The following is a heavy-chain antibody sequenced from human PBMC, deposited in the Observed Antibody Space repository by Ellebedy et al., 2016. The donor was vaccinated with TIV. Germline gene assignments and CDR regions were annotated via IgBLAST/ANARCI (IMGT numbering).Heavy chain of an antibody. J-gene: IGHJ4*02. D-gene: IGHD2-15*01. V-gene: IGHV3-21*06. CDR3: ARGWSTPDS. Sequence: GESLKISCAASGFTFSSYWMHWVRQAPGKGLEWVSSIRSTGSDKYYAESVKGRFTISRDNAQNTLFLQMNSLRVEDTAVYYCARGWSTPDSWGQGTLVIVSS. CDR1: GFTFSSYW. CDR2: IRSTGSDK.